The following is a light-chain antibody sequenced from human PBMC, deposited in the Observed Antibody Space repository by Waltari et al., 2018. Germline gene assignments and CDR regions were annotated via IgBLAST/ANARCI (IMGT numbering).Light chain of an antibody. J-gene: IGLJ1*01. CDR2: DVS. Sequence: WYQPPPGKAPKLIISDVSQRPSGVTARFSGSKSGYTASLTISGLQTEDEADYYCSAYTATDTYVFGSGTTVTVL. CDR3: SAYTATDTYV. V-gene: IGLV2-11*03.